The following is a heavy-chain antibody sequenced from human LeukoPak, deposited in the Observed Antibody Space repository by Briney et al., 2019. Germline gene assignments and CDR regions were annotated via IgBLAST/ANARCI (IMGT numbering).Heavy chain of an antibody. D-gene: IGHD3-16*02. CDR2: IYYSGST. Sequence: ASETLSLTCTVSGGSISSYYWSWIRQPPGKGLEWIGYIYYSGSTNYNPSLKSRVTISVDTSKNQFSLKLSSVTAADTAVYYCARGDFGLKTGVIVRTTYSPYFDYWGQGTLVTVSS. CDR1: GGSISSYY. CDR3: ARGDFGLKTGVIVRTTYSPYFDY. V-gene: IGHV4-59*12. J-gene: IGHJ4*02.